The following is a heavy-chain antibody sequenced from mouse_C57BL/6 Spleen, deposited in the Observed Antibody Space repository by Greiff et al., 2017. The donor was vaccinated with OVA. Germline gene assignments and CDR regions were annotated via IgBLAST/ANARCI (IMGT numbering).Heavy chain of an antibody. J-gene: IGHJ2*01. V-gene: IGHV3-6*01. CDR1: GYSITSGYY. D-gene: IGHD1-1*01. CDR3: ARDYYGSSYEGFDY. Sequence: EVQLVESGPGLVKPSQSLSLTCSVTGYSITSGYYWNWIRQFPGNKLEWMGYISYDGSNNYNPSLKNRISITRDTSKNQFFLKLNSVTTEDTATYYCARDYYGSSYEGFDYWGQGTTLTVSS. CDR2: ISYDGSN.